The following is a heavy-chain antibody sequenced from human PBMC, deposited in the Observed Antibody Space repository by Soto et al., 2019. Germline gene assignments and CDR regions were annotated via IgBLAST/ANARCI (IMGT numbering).Heavy chain of an antibody. CDR2: IDWDDNK. J-gene: IGHJ5*02. CDR1: GFSLSTSGMC. D-gene: IGHD3-10*01. V-gene: IGHV2-70*01. CDR3: ARKRRLGGWFDP. Sequence: SGPTLVNPTQTLTLTCTFSGFSLSTSGMCVSWIRQPPGKALEWLALIDWDDNKYYTTSLKTRLPISKDTSKNRVVLTRTNMDLVTTATYYCARKRRLGGWFDPWGQGTLVTVSS.